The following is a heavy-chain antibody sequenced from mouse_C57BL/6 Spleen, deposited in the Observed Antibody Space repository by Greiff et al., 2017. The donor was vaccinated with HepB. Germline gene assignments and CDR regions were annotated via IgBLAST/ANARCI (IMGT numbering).Heavy chain of an antibody. CDR3: AKPEASYYGSSLHYAMDY. J-gene: IGHJ4*01. D-gene: IGHD1-1*01. V-gene: IGHV2-3*01. Sequence: QVQLKESGPGLVAPSQSLSITCTVSGFSLTSYGVSWVRQPPGKGLEWLGVIWGDGSTNYHSALISRLSISKDNSKSQVFLKLNSLQTDDTATYYCAKPEASYYGSSLHYAMDYWGQGTSVTVSS. CDR1: GFSLTSYG. CDR2: IWGDGST.